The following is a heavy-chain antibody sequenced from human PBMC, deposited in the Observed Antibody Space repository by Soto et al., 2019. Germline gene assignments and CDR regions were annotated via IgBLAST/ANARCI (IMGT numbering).Heavy chain of an antibody. J-gene: IGHJ6*02. CDR3: ARDRDFWSGYYEGYGMDV. D-gene: IGHD3-3*01. Sequence: PSETLSLTCTVSGGSISSYYWSWIRQPPGKGLEWIGYIYYSGSTNYNPSLKSRVTISVDTSKNQFSLKLSSVTAADTAVYYCARDRDFWSGYYEGYGMDVWGQGTTVTVPS. V-gene: IGHV4-59*01. CDR1: GGSISSYY. CDR2: IYYSGST.